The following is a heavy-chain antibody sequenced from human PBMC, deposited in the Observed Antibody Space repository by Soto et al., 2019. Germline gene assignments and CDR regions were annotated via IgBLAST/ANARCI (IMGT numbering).Heavy chain of an antibody. J-gene: IGHJ4*02. V-gene: IGHV4-4*02. D-gene: IGHD2-2*01. CDR2: IYYSGST. CDR1: GGSISSSNW. Sequence: SETLSLTCAVSGGSISSSNWWSWVRQPPGKGLEWIGEIYYSGSTNYNPSLKSRVTISVDTSKNQFSLKLSSVTAADTAVYFCARQYCSTTTCWAYFDYWGQGTLVTVSS. CDR3: ARQYCSTTTCWAYFDY.